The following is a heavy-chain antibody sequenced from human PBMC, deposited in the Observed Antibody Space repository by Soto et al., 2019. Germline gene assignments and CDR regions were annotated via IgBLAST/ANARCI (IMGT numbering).Heavy chain of an antibody. V-gene: IGHV3-7*03. Sequence: PGGSLRLSCAASRFTFSSYWMTWVRQAPGKGLEWVANIKEDGTQKYYVDSVKGRFTISRDNAKNSLYLQMNSLRAEDTAMYYCARDSGYFRFDYWGQGTLVTV. CDR2: IKEDGTQK. CDR3: ARDSGYFRFDY. J-gene: IGHJ4*02. D-gene: IGHD5-12*01. CDR1: RFTFSSYW.